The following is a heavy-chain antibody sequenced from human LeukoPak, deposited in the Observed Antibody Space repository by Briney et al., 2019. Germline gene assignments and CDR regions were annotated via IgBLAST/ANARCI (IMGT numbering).Heavy chain of an antibody. J-gene: IGHJ3*02. D-gene: IGHD5-18*01. CDR2: ISGYNANT. Sequence: ASVKVSCKASGYTFTSYGITWVRQAPGQGLEWMGWISGYNANTNYVQNLQGRVTMTTDTSTSTAYMELRSLRSDDTAVYYCAKPVGYSYGYAAFDIWGQGTMVTVSS. CDR1: GYTFTSYG. CDR3: AKPVGYSYGYAAFDI. V-gene: IGHV1-18*01.